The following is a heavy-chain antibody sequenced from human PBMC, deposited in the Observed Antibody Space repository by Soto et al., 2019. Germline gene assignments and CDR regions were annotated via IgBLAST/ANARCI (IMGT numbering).Heavy chain of an antibody. J-gene: IGHJ5*02. CDR2: ITASGGTT. CDR1: GLTSGRYA. CDR3: AKATYDFWSARPEA. D-gene: IGHD3-3*01. V-gene: IGHV3-23*01. Sequence: GGSLRLSCGASGLTSGRYAMTWVRQAPGKGLEWVSAITASGGTTYYADSVKGRFSISRDNFKDTVYLQMRGLRVEDTAVYYCAKATYDFWSARPEAWGQGALVTVSS.